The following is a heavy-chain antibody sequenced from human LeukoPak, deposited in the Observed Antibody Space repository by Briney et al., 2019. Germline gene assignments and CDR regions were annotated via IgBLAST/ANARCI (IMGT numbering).Heavy chain of an antibody. J-gene: IGHJ4*02. V-gene: IGHV4-59*01. CDR2: IYYSGST. CDR1: GGSISSYY. Sequence: SETLSLTCSVSGGSISSYYWSWIRQPPGKGLEWIGFIYYSGSTYYNPSLKSRVTISVDTSKNQFSLKLSSVTAADTAVYYCARVGTYGSGSYLSWLDYWGQGTLVTVSS. CDR3: ARVGTYGSGSYLSWLDY. D-gene: IGHD3-10*01.